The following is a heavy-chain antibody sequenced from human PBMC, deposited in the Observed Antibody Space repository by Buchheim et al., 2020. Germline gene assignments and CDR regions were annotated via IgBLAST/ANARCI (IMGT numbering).Heavy chain of an antibody. CDR1: GFSFSSCW. Sequence: EVQLVESGGGLVQPGGSLRLSCAASGFSFSSCWMHWVRQTPGKGLLWVSRTNTDGTYTSYADSVKGRFTLSRDNARDMVYLEMNSLRAEDTAVYYCVSPGIRDGYDFDYWGQGT. D-gene: IGHD5-24*01. J-gene: IGHJ4*02. CDR3: VSPGIRDGYDFDY. V-gene: IGHV3-74*01. CDR2: TNTDGTYT.